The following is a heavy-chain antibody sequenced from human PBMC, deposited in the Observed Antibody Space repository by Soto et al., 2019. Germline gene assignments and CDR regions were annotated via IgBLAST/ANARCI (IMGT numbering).Heavy chain of an antibody. CDR1: GFTFNNYG. Sequence: QVHLVESGGGVVQPGRSLRLSCAASGFTFNNYGMHWVRQAPGKGLEWVAVISYDGRNTDYTDSVKGRFTISRDNSKNALYLQMDSLRPEDTAVYYCARPGSGYDVLSGQYFYYFHTVDVWGQGTTVTVSS. D-gene: IGHD3-3*01. CDR3: ARPGSGYDVLSGQYFYYFHTVDV. CDR2: ISYDGRNT. V-gene: IGHV3-30*03. J-gene: IGHJ6*02.